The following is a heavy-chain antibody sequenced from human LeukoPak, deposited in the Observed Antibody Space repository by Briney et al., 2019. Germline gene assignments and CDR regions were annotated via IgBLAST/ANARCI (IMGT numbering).Heavy chain of an antibody. Sequence: PSETLSLTCAVSGYSISSGYYWGWIRQPPGKGLEWIGSIYQSGSTYYNPSLKSRRTISVDTSKNHFYLTLISVTAADTAVYYCARVIYCSGGSCYDGAWFDPWGQGTLVTVSS. CDR1: GYSISSGYY. J-gene: IGHJ5*02. CDR2: IYQSGST. CDR3: ARVIYCSGGSCYDGAWFDP. V-gene: IGHV4-38-2*01. D-gene: IGHD2-15*01.